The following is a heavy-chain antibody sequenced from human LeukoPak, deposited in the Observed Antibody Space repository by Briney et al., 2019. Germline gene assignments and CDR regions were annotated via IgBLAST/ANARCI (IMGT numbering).Heavy chain of an antibody. CDR1: GGSISSYY. D-gene: IGHD6-6*01. CDR3: VRQVIVARGPHWFDP. J-gene: IGHJ5*02. CDR2: IYYSGST. Sequence: SETLSLTCTVSGGSISSYYWSWIRQPPGKGLEWIGYIYYSGSTNYNPSLKSRVTISVDTSKNQFSLKLSSVTAADTAVYYCVRQVIVARGPHWFDPWGQGTLVTVSS. V-gene: IGHV4-59*01.